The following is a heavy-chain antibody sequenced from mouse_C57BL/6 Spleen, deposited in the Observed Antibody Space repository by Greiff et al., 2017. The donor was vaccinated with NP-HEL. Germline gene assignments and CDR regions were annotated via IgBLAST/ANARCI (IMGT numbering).Heavy chain of an antibody. CDR2: INPSSGYT. CDR1: GYTFTSYW. Sequence: QVQLQQSGPELAKPGASVKLSCKASGYTFTSYWMHWVKQRPGQGLEWIGYINPSSGYTKYNQKFKDKATLTADKSSSTAYMQLSSLTYEDSAVYYCARSSYDYDGDFDYWGQGTTLTVSS. CDR3: ARSSYDYDGDFDY. J-gene: IGHJ2*01. D-gene: IGHD2-4*01. V-gene: IGHV1-7*01.